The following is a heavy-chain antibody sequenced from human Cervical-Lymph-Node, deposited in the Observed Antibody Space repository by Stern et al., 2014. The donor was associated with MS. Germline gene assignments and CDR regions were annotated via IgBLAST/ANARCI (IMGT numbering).Heavy chain of an antibody. V-gene: IGHV4-39*01. D-gene: IGHD2-2*01. Sequence: QVQLQESGPGLVKPSETLSLTCTVSGGSISSSSYYWGWIRQPPGKGLEWIGSIYYSGSTYYNPSLNSRVTISVDTSQNHFPLKLRSVTAADTAVYYCASCGQLLSNWFDPWGQGTLVTVSS. CDR3: ASCGQLLSNWFDP. CDR2: IYYSGST. J-gene: IGHJ5*02. CDR1: GGSISSSSYY.